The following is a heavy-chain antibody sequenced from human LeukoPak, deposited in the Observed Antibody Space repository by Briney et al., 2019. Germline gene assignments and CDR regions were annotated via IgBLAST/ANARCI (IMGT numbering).Heavy chain of an antibody. Sequence: GGSLGLSCAASGFTFSSYSMNWVRQAPGKGLEWVSSISSSSSYIYYADSVKGRFTISRDNAKNSLYLQMNSLRAEDTAVYYCARDLFHYYDSSGYYPSGAFDIWSQGTMVTVSS. V-gene: IGHV3-21*01. D-gene: IGHD3-22*01. J-gene: IGHJ3*02. CDR1: GFTFSSYS. CDR3: ARDLFHYYDSSGYYPSGAFDI. CDR2: ISSSSSYI.